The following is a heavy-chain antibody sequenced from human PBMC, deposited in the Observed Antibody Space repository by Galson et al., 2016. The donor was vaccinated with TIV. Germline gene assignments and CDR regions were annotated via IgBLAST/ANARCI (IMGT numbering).Heavy chain of an antibody. Sequence: CAVSGYSINSGYYWGWIRQPPGKGLQWIGSIYESGTTYYNPSLKSRLTMSVDTSKNQFSLKLSSVSAADTAVYYCVREGSTVTMHHYFGMDVWGQGTSVTVSS. CDR3: VREGSTVTMHHYFGMDV. D-gene: IGHD4-17*01. CDR1: GYSINSGYY. CDR2: IYESGTT. J-gene: IGHJ6*02. V-gene: IGHV4-38-2*02.